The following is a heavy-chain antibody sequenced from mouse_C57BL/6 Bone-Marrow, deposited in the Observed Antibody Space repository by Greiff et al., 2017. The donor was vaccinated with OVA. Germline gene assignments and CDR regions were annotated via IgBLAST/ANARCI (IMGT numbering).Heavy chain of an antibody. CDR2: ISYDGSN. D-gene: IGHD1-1*01. J-gene: IGHJ1*03. Sequence: EVKLVESGPGLVKPSQSLSLTCSVTAYSITSGYYWNWIRQFPGNKLEWMGYISYDGSNNYNPSLKNRISITRDTSKNQFFLKLNSVTTEDTATYYCARGPYYYGSSYWYFDVWGTGTTVTVSS. CDR3: ARGPYYYGSSYWYFDV. CDR1: AYSITSGYY. V-gene: IGHV3-6*01.